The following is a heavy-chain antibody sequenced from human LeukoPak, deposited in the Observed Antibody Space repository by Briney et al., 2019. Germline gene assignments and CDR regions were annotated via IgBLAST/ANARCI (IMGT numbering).Heavy chain of an antibody. J-gene: IGHJ4*02. CDR2: INADEDRA. D-gene: IGHD1-26*01. CDR1: GFTFSDYW. V-gene: IGHV3-74*01. Sequence: GGSLRLSCAASGFTFSDYWMHWVRQAPGKGLVWVSHINADEDRAAYADSVKGRFTISRDNSKNTLYLQMNSLRAEDTAVYYCAKGYSGNYSPLDYWGQGTLVTVSS. CDR3: AKGYSGNYSPLDY.